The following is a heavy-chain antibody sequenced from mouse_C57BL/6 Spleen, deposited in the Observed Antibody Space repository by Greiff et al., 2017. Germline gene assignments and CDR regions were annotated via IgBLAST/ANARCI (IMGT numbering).Heavy chain of an antibody. CDR3: AITTVVAHYYAMDY. J-gene: IGHJ4*01. Sequence: VQLQQSGAELVKPGASVKISCKASGYAFSSYWMNWVKQRPGKGLEWIGQIYPGDGDTNSNGKFKGKATLTADKSSSTSYMQLSSLTSEDSAVYVCAITTVVAHYYAMDYWGQGTSVTVSS. V-gene: IGHV1-80*01. D-gene: IGHD1-1*01. CDR1: GYAFSSYW. CDR2: IYPGDGDT.